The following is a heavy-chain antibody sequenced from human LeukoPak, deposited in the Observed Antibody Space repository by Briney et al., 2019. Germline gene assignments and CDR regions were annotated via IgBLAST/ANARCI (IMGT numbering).Heavy chain of an antibody. CDR3: ARTTVVTSFDY. D-gene: IGHD4-23*01. CDR1: GYTLTELS. Sequence: ASVKVSCKVSGYTLTELSMHWVRQAPGKGLEWMGWINPNSGGTNYAQKFQGRVTMTRDTSISTAYMELSRLRSDDTAVYYCARTTVVTSFDYWGQGTLVTVSS. CDR2: INPNSGGT. V-gene: IGHV1-2*02. J-gene: IGHJ4*02.